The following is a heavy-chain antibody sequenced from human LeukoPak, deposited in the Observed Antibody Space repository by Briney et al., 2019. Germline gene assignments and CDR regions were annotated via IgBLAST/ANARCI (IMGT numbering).Heavy chain of an antibody. CDR3: ARGGGIAARAFDI. J-gene: IGHJ3*02. CDR1: GFTFSSNA. Sequence: GGSLRLSSAASGFTFSSNAMKWLRQAPGRGLEWVAHISSSGSTIFYADSVKGRFTISRDNTKNSLFLQMNSLRDEDTAVYYCARGGGIAARAFDIWGQGTMVTVSS. CDR2: ISSSGSTI. V-gene: IGHV3-48*02. D-gene: IGHD6-25*01.